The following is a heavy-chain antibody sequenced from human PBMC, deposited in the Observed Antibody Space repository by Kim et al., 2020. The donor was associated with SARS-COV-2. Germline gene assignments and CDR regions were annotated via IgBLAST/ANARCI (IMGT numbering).Heavy chain of an antibody. CDR2: ISYDGSNK. CDR1: GFTFSSYG. J-gene: IGHJ5*02. V-gene: IGHV3-30*18. D-gene: IGHD6-13*01. CDR3: AKAAAGTYWFDP. Sequence: GGSLRLSCAASGFTFSSYGMHWVRQAPGKGLEWVAVISYDGSNKYYADSVKGRFTISRDNSKNTLYLQMNSLRAEDTAVYYCAKAAAGTYWFDPWGQGTLVTASS.